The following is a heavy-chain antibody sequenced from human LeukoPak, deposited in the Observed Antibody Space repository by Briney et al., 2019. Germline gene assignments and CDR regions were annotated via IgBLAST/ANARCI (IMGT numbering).Heavy chain of an antibody. V-gene: IGHV1-2*02. J-gene: IGHJ4*02. CDR3: ARSSGWKYNIDY. Sequence: ASVKVSCKASGYTFNGYYKHWVRQAPGQGLEWMGWINPNSGGTNYAQKFQGRVTMTRDTSISTAYMELSRLRSDDTAMYYCARSSGWKYNIDYWGQGTQVTVSS. CDR2: INPNSGGT. CDR1: GYTFNGYY. D-gene: IGHD6-19*01.